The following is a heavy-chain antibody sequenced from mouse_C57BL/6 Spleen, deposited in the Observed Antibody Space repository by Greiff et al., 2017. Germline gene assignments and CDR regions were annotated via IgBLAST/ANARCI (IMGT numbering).Heavy chain of an antibody. CDR3: ARGGIDYYGSSPRLTY. V-gene: IGHV3-6*01. Sequence: EVQVVESGPGLVKPSQSLSLTCSVTGYSITSGYYWNWIRQFPGNKLEWMGYISYDGSNNYNPSLKNRISITRDTSKNQFFLKLNSVTTEDTATYYCARGGIDYYGSSPRLTYWGQGTLVTVSA. CDR2: ISYDGSN. CDR1: GYSITSGYY. D-gene: IGHD1-1*01. J-gene: IGHJ3*01.